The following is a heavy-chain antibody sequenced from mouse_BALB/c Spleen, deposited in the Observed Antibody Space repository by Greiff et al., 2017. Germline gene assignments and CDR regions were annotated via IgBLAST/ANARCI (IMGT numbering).Heavy chain of an antibody. J-gene: IGHJ2*01. CDR2: IWWNDNK. CDR1: GFSLSTYGIG. D-gene: IGHD2-10*01. CDR3: ARIGAYYGNFDY. V-gene: IGHV8-11*01. Sequence: QVTLKVSGPGILQPSQTLSLTCSFSGFSLSTYGIGVGWIRQPSGKGLEWLAHIWWNDNKYYNTALKSRLTISKDTSNNQLFLKIASVDTADTATYYCARIGAYYGNFDYWGQGTTLTVSS.